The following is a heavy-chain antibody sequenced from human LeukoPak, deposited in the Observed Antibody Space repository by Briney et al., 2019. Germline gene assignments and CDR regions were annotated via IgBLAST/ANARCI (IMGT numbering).Heavy chain of an antibody. D-gene: IGHD1-26*01. Sequence: GGSLRLSCAASGFTFSDYYMSWIRQAPGKGLEWVSYISSSGSTIYYADSVKGRFTISRDNAKNSLYLQMNSLRAEDTAVYFCATLGATIQWVAFDIWGQGTMVTVSS. J-gene: IGHJ3*02. CDR3: ATLGATIQWVAFDI. V-gene: IGHV3-11*04. CDR1: GFTFSDYY. CDR2: ISSSGSTI.